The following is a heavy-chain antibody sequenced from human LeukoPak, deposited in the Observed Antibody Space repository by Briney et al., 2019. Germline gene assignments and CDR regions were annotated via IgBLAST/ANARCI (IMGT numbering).Heavy chain of an antibody. Sequence: GESLRISCKGSGYSFTSYWIGWVRQMPGKGLEWMGIIYPGDSDTGYSPSFQGQVTISADKSISTAYLQWSSLKASDTAMYYCARHGYSSSSWILNAFDIWGQGTMVTVSS. CDR1: GYSFTSYW. CDR3: ARHGYSSSSWILNAFDI. CDR2: IYPGDSDT. D-gene: IGHD6-6*01. J-gene: IGHJ3*02. V-gene: IGHV5-51*01.